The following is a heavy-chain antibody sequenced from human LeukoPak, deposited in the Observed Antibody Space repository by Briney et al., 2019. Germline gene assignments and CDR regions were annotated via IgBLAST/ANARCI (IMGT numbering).Heavy chain of an antibody. CDR2: MSPNSGDT. J-gene: IGHJ4*02. Sequence: ASVKVSCKASGYTFTSYDFNWVRQSTGQRPEWMGWMSPNSGDTGYAQKFQDRVTMTRNTSISTAYMELSSLRSDDTAVYYCARGPPNWGYDYWGPGTLVTVSS. CDR3: ARGPPNWGYDY. V-gene: IGHV1-8*01. CDR1: GYTFTSYD. D-gene: IGHD7-27*01.